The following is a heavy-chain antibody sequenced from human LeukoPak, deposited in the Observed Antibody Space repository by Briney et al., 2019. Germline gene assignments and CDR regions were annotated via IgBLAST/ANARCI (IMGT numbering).Heavy chain of an antibody. CDR1: GFTFDDYG. CDR3: SFSSRGRHTIYNWFDP. Sequence: RGSLRLSCAASGFTFDDYGMSWVRQAPGKGLEWFSGINWNGGSTGYADSVKGRFTISRDNAKNSLYLQMNSLRAEDTALYYCSFSSRGRHTIYNWFDPWGQGTLVTVSS. CDR2: INWNGGST. J-gene: IGHJ5*02. D-gene: IGHD3-9*01. V-gene: IGHV3-20*04.